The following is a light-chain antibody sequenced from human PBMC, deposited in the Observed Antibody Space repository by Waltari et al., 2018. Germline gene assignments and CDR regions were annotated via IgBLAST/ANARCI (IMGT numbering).Light chain of an antibody. Sequence: QSVLTQPPSVSGTPGPRVTISCSGSSPNIGSNYVHWYQHLPGTAPKLLIYRNNQPPSGVPDRFSGSKSGTSASLAISGLRSEDEADYYCAAWDDSLSGWVFGGGPKLTVL. V-gene: IGLV1-47*01. J-gene: IGLJ3*02. CDR3: AAWDDSLSGWV. CDR1: SPNIGSNY. CDR2: RNN.